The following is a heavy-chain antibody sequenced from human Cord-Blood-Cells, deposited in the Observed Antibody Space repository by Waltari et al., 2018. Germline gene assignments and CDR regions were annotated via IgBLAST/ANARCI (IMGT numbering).Heavy chain of an antibody. J-gene: IGHJ3*02. D-gene: IGHD3-22*01. Sequence: QVQLVQSGAEVTKPGSSVKVSCKAPGGPFSSYAISWVRETPVQGLEWMGGIIPIFGTANYAQKFQGRVTITADESTSTAYMELSSLRSEDTAVYYCARESDYYDSSGYYYAFDIWGQGTMVTVSS. CDR1: GGPFSSYA. V-gene: IGHV1-69*01. CDR3: ARESDYYDSSGYYYAFDI. CDR2: IIPIFGTA.